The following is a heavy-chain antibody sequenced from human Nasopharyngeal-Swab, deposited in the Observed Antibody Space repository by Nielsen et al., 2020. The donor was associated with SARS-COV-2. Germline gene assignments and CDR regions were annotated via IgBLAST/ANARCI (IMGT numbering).Heavy chain of an antibody. CDR1: GFTFSTYS. Sequence: GESLKISCAASGFTFSTYSMNWVRQAPGKGLEWISYISGSGTIYYTDSVKGRFTISRDNAKNSLYLQMNSLRAEDTALYYCARDSYLARWGQGTLVTVSS. CDR2: ISGSGTI. D-gene: IGHD6-6*01. J-gene: IGHJ4*02. CDR3: ARDSYLAR. V-gene: IGHV3-48*01.